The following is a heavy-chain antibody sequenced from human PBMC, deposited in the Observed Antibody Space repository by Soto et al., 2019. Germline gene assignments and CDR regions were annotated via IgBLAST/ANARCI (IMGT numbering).Heavy chain of an antibody. Sequence: GGSLRLSCEVSGFSFSSHWMHWVRQAPGKGLVWVSHIGPDGSSTRDADSVQGRFTISRDNARNTLYLQMNSLRDEDTAVYYCARDNNWSYDYWGQGILVTVSS. CDR1: GFSFSSHW. D-gene: IGHD1-1*01. CDR2: IGPDGSST. J-gene: IGHJ4*02. CDR3: ARDNNWSYDY. V-gene: IGHV3-74*01.